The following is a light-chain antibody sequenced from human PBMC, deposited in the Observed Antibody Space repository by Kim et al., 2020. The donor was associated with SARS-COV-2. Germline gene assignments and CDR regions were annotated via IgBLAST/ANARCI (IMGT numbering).Light chain of an antibody. CDR1: QSVSSSY. CDR3: QQDNNWPSYT. V-gene: IGKV3-15*01. CDR2: GAS. J-gene: IGKJ2*01. Sequence: EIVLTQSPGTLSLSPGERATLSCRASQSVSSSYLAWYQQKPGQAPRLLIYGASTRATGIPARFSGSGSGTEFTLTISSLQSEDFAVYYCQQDNNWPSYTFGQGTKLEI.